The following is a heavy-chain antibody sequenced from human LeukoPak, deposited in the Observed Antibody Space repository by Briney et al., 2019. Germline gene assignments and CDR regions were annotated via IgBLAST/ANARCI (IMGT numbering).Heavy chain of an antibody. CDR2: IKDDGSDK. D-gene: IGHD1-20*01. CDR1: GFTFSIYT. V-gene: IGHV3-7*01. CDR3: VPLNWNPPGDFDR. J-gene: IGHJ4*02. Sequence: GGSLRLSCTASGFTFSIYTMNWVRQAPGKGLEWVANIKDDGSDKYYVDSVKGRFSISKDNAKNSLYLQMNSLRVEDTAVYYCVPLNWNPPGDFDRWGQGTLVTVSS.